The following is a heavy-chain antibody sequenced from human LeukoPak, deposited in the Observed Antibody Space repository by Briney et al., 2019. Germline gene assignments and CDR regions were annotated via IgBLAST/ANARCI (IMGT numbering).Heavy chain of an antibody. D-gene: IGHD3-10*01. CDR2: IKTDGSEE. J-gene: IGHJ4*02. CDR3: ARLDRMVRGVTDY. V-gene: IGHV3-7*01. CDR1: GFTFSTYW. Sequence: PGGSLRLSCAASGFTFSTYWMSWVRQAPGKGLEWVATIKTDGSEEYYVDSVKGRFTISRDNAKNSLYLQMNSLRAEDTAVYYCARLDRMVRGVTDYWGLGTLVTVSS.